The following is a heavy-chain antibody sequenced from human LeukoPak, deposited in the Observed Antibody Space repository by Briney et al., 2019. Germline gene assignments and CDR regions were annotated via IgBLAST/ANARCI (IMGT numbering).Heavy chain of an antibody. CDR1: GFTFSSYA. CDR3: AKVIGGYDSRAFDI. V-gene: IGHV3-23*01. Sequence: GGSLRLSCAASGFTFSSYAMNWVRQAPGKGLEWVSVISGSGSSTYYADSVKGRFTISRDNSKNTLYLQMNSLRAEDTAVYYCAKVIGGYDSRAFDIWGQGTMVTVSS. J-gene: IGHJ3*02. D-gene: IGHD5-12*01. CDR2: ISGSGSST.